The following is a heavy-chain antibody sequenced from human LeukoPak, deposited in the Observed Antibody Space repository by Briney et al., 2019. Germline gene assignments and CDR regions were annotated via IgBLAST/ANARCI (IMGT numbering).Heavy chain of an antibody. CDR3: ARCRSDYRTVDP. V-gene: IGHV4-61*02. Sequence: SETLSLTCTVSGDSISSGSYFWSWIRQPAGKGLEWIGRIYTSGSTNYNPSLKSRVTISVDTSKNQCSLKLSSVTAADTAVYYCARCRSDYRTVDPWGQGTLVSVSS. D-gene: IGHD4-11*01. CDR2: IYTSGST. J-gene: IGHJ5*02. CDR1: GDSISSGSYF.